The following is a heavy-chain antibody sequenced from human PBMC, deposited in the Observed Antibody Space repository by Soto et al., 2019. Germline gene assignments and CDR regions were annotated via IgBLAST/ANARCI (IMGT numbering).Heavy chain of an antibody. CDR3: ARSTRGPYYDYIWGSSPGDYYYYYMDV. J-gene: IGHJ6*03. V-gene: IGHV4-59*01. CDR2: IYYSGST. CDR1: GGSISSYY. D-gene: IGHD3-16*01. Sequence: SETLSLTCTVSGGSISSYYWSWIRQPPGKGLEWIGYIYYSGSTNYNPSLKSRVTISVDTSKNQFSLKLSSVTAADTAVYYCARSTRGPYYDYIWGSSPGDYYYYYMDVWGKGTTVTVSS.